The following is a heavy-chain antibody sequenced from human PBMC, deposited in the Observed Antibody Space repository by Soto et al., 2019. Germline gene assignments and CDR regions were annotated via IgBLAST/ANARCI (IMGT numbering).Heavy chain of an antibody. V-gene: IGHV1-46*01. D-gene: IGHD3-3*01. CDR2: INPSGGST. CDR3: ARELGVFIIAPGLYYGMDV. J-gene: IGHJ6*02. Sequence: ASVKVSCKASGYTFTSYYMHWVRQAPGQGLEWMGIINPSGGSTSYAQKFQGRVTMTRDTSTSTVYMELSSLRSEDTAVYYCARELGVFIIAPGLYYGMDVWGQGTTVTVSS. CDR1: GYTFTSYY.